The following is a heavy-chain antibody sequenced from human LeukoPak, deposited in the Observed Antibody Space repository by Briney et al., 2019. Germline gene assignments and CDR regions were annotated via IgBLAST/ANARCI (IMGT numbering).Heavy chain of an antibody. V-gene: IGHV1-8*03. Sequence: GASVKVSCKASGYTFTSYDINWVRQATGQGLEWMEWMTHNSGNTGYAQKFQGRVTITRNTSMSTAYMELSSLRSEDTAVYYCARGSGMDVWGKGTTVTVSS. CDR2: MTHNSGNT. CDR3: ARGSGMDV. J-gene: IGHJ6*04. CDR1: GYTFTSYD.